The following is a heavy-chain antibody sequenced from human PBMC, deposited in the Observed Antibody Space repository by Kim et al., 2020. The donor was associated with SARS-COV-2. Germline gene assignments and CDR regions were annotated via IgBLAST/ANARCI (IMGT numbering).Heavy chain of an antibody. D-gene: IGHD2-15*01. Sequence: LSLTCAASGFTFRSYNMNWVRQAPGKGLEWVSYNSGSSRYIYYADSVKGRFTISRDNAKNSLSLQMNSLRAEDTGIYYCARSFAAKSLDAFDIWGQGTMVTVSS. CDR2: NSGSSRYI. V-gene: IGHV3-21*01. J-gene: IGHJ3*02. CDR3: ARSFAAKSLDAFDI. CDR1: GFTFRSYN.